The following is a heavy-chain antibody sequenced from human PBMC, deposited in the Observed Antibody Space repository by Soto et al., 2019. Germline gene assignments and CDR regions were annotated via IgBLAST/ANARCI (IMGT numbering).Heavy chain of an antibody. V-gene: IGHV3-30*18. Sequence: QVQLVESGGGVVQPGRSLRLSCAASGFTFSSYGMHWVRQAPGKGLEWVAVISYDGSNKYYADSVKGRFTISRDNSKNTLHLQMTSLRAEDTAVYYCANTDDFWSYYYYGMAVWGQGTAVTVSS. D-gene: IGHD3-3*01. J-gene: IGHJ6*02. CDR1: GFTFSSYG. CDR2: ISYDGSNK. CDR3: ANTDDFWSYYYYGMAV.